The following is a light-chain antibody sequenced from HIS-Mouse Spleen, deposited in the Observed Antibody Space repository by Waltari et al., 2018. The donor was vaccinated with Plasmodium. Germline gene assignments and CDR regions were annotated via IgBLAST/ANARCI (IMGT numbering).Light chain of an antibody. CDR1: SGHRSYA. Sequence: QLVLTQSPSASASLGASVTLTCTLSSGHRSYAIPWPPQQPEKGLRYLMKLNSDGSHSKGYGIPDRFSGSSSGAERYLTISSLQSEDEADYYCQTWGTGMGVFGGGTKLTVL. V-gene: IGLV4-69*01. CDR3: QTWGTGMGV. J-gene: IGLJ2*01. CDR2: LNSDGSH.